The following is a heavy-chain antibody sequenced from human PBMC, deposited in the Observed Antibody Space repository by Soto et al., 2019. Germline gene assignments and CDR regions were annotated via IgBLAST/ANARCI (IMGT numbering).Heavy chain of an antibody. V-gene: IGHV1-2*02. CDR2: ITPKCGAT. J-gene: IGHJ4*02. CDR3: TRGVEGFRGY. Sequence: SVTVTCTASGGTISSYDISWVRQAPGPRLEWMGWITPKCGATKDSQKFQGRVTLTRDTSITTAYMDLIRLRSDDTAVYYGTRGVEGFRGYWGLGTLVTVS. CDR1: GGTISSYD. D-gene: IGHD2-15*01.